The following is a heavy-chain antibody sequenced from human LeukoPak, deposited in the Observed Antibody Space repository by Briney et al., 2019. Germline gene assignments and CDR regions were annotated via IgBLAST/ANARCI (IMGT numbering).Heavy chain of an antibody. J-gene: IGHJ4*02. D-gene: IGHD3-9*01. V-gene: IGHV1-8*03. CDR2: MNPNSGNT. Sequence: GASVTVSCKASGYTFTSYDINWVRQATGQGLEWMGWMNPNSGNTGYAQKFQGRVTITRNTSINTAYMELSSLRSEDTAVYYCARAPGPYDILTGYDYWVQGTLVTVSS. CDR1: GYTFTSYD. CDR3: ARAPGPYDILTGYDY.